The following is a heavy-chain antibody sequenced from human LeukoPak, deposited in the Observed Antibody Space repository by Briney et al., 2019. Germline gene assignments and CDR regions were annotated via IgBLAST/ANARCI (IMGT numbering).Heavy chain of an antibody. D-gene: IGHD3-3*01. Sequence: PGGSLRLSCAAPGFTFSNYWMSWVRQTPGKGLEWVANIKEDGSDKYYVDSLKGRFTISRDNAKNSLYLQMNSLRAEDTAVYYCAKDRTRQAYWGQGTLVTVSS. CDR1: GFTFSNYW. J-gene: IGHJ4*02. CDR3: AKDRTRQAY. V-gene: IGHV3-7*03. CDR2: IKEDGSDK.